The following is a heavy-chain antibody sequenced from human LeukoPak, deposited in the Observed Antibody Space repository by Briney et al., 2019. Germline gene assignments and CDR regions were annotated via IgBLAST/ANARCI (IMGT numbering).Heavy chain of an antibody. CDR2: INPNTGGT. CDR1: GYTGYY. D-gene: IGHD6-13*01. V-gene: IGHV1-2*02. J-gene: IGHJ4*02. CDR3: ARDDSIAAAGTWFDY. Sequence: ASVKVSCKASGYTGYYMHWVRQAPGQGLEWMGWINPNTGGTNYAQKFQGRLTMTTDTSTNTAYMELRSLRSDDTAVYYCARDDSIAAAGTWFDYWGQGTLVTVSS.